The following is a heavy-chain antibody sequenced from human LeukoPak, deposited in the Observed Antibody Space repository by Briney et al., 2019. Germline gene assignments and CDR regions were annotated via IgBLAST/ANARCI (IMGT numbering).Heavy chain of an antibody. CDR3: ARDGYISWFDP. CDR2: IDPSDSYT. Sequence: GESLKISCKGPGYSFTSYWISWVRQMPGKGLEWMGRIDPSDSYTNYSPSFQGHDTISADKSISTAYLQWSSLKASDTAMYYCARDGYISWFDPWGQGTLVTVSS. V-gene: IGHV5-10-1*01. J-gene: IGHJ5*02. CDR1: GYSFTSYW. D-gene: IGHD5-24*01.